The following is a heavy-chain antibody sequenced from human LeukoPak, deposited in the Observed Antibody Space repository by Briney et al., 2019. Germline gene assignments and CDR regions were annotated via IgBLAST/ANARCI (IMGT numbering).Heavy chain of an antibody. J-gene: IGHJ6*03. V-gene: IGHV4-39*01. CDR1: GGSISSSSYY. CDR3: ARQPHYYYYYMDV. CDR2: IYYSGST. Sequence: SETLSLTCTVSGGSISSSSYYWGWIRQPPGRGLEWIGTIYYSGSTYYNPSLKSRVIISVDTSKNQFPLKLSSVPAADTAVYYCARQPHYYYYYMDVWGKGTTVTVSS.